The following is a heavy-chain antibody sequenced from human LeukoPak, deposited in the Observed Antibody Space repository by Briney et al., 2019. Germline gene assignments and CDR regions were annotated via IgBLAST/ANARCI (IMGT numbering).Heavy chain of an antibody. CDR3: ARDIPIYGDPPRAFDI. CDR2: INHSGST. V-gene: IGHV4-34*01. D-gene: IGHD4-17*01. Sequence: SETLSLTCAVYGGSFSGYYWSWIRQPPGKGLEWIGEINHSGSTNYNPSLKSRVTISVDTSKNQFSLKLSSVTAADTAVYYCARDIPIYGDPPRAFDIWGQGTMVTVSS. CDR1: GGSFSGYY. J-gene: IGHJ3*02.